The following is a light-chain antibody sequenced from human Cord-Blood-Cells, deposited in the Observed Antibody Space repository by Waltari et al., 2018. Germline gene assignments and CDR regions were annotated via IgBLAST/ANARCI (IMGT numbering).Light chain of an antibody. CDR2: AAS. Sequence: DIQMTQSPSSLSASVGDRVTITCRASQSISSYLNWYQQKPVKAPKRLIYAASSLQSGVPSRFSGSGSGTDFTLTISSLQPEDFATYYCQQSYSTPMYTFGQGTKLEIK. CDR3: QQSYSTPMYT. J-gene: IGKJ2*01. V-gene: IGKV1-39*01. CDR1: QSISSY.